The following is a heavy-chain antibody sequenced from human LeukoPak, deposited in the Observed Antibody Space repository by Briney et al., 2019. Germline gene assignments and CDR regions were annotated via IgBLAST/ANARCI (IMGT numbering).Heavy chain of an antibody. Sequence: ASVKVSCKASGYTFTSYGISWVRQAPGQGLEWMGRIIPILGIANYAQKFQGRVTITADKSTSTAYMELSSLRSEDTAVYYCARDPGVAVAGRTFDIWGQGTMVTVSS. V-gene: IGHV1-69*04. D-gene: IGHD6-19*01. CDR1: GYTFTSYG. J-gene: IGHJ3*02. CDR3: ARDPGVAVAGRTFDI. CDR2: IIPILGIA.